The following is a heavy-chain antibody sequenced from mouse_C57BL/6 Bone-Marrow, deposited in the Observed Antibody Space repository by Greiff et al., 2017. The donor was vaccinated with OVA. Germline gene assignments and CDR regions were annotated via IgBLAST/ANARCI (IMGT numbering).Heavy chain of an antibody. V-gene: IGHV1-69*01. CDR1: GYTFTSYW. CDR2: IDPSDSYT. CDR3: ARYPPDYDYDGDAMDY. J-gene: IGHJ4*01. D-gene: IGHD2-4*01. Sequence: VQLQQPGAELVMPGASVKLSCKASGYTFTSYWMHWVKQRPGQGLEWIGEIDPSDSYTNYNQKFKGKSTLTVDKSSSTAYMQLSSLTSEDSAVYYCARYPPDYDYDGDAMDYWGQGTSVTVSS.